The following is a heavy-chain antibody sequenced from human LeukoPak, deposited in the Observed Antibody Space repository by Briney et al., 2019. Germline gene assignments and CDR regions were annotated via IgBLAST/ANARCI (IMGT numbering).Heavy chain of an antibody. CDR1: GYSFTSYW. D-gene: IGHD5-12*01. Sequence: GESLKISCKGSGYSFTSYWIGWVRQMPGKGLEWMGIIYPGDSDTRYSPSFQGQVTISADKSISTAYLQWSSLKASDTAMYYCARRRGYSGYEGPYYFDYWGQGTLVTVSS. CDR3: ARRRGYSGYEGPYYFDY. CDR2: IYPGDSDT. J-gene: IGHJ4*02. V-gene: IGHV5-51*01.